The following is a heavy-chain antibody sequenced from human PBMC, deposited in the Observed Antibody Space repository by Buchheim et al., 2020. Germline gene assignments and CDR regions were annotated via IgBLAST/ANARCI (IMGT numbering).Heavy chain of an antibody. Sequence: EVQLLESGGGLVQPGGSLRLSCAASGFTFSSYAMSWVRQAPGKGLEWVSAISGSGGSTYYADSVKGRFTISRDNSKNTLYLQMNSLRAEDTAVYYCAKGSGIWFGELWGNSAFDYWGQGTL. CDR2: ISGSGGST. V-gene: IGHV3-23*01. D-gene: IGHD3-10*01. CDR3: AKGSGIWFGELWGNSAFDY. CDR1: GFTFSSYA. J-gene: IGHJ4*02.